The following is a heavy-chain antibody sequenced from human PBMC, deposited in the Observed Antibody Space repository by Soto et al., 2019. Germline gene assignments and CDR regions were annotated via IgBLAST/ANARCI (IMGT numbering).Heavy chain of an antibody. CDR2: IIPILVMA. CDR1: GTFSSYT. V-gene: IGHV1-69*02. J-gene: IGHJ4*02. Sequence: QVQLVQSGAEVKKPGSSVKFSCTASGTFSSYTISWVRQAHGQGLEWMGRIIPILVMADYAQKFQGRVTITADKSTSTAYMELSSLRSEDTAVYYCARGRPDGDHFDYWGQGTLVTVSS. CDR3: ARGRPDGDHFDY. D-gene: IGHD3-10*01.